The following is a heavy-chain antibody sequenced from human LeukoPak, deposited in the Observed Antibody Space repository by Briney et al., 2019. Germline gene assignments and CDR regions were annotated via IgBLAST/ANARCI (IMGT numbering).Heavy chain of an antibody. D-gene: IGHD3-3*01. CDR2: IKLDGSEK. Sequence: GGSLRLSCVASGYAFGKYWMSWVRQAPGKGLEWVANIKLDGSEKNYVDSVKGRFTISRGNTKNSLYLQMNSLRAEDTAVFYCARDQYDTWSRRGNFDSWGQGTLVIVSS. CDR3: ARDQYDTWSRRGNFDS. J-gene: IGHJ4*02. CDR1: GYAFGKYW. V-gene: IGHV3-7*03.